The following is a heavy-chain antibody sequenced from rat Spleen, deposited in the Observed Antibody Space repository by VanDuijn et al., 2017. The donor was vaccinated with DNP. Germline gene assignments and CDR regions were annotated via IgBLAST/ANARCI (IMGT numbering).Heavy chain of an antibody. J-gene: IGHJ2*01. Sequence: EVQLVESGGGLVQPGRSLILSCAASGFNFNDYWMGWVRQAPGKGLEWIGEINEDSGTINYTPSLKDKFTISRDNAQNTLYLQMSKLGSEDSAIYYCSRDGLRASDYWGQGVLVTVSS. V-gene: IGHV4-2*01. CDR1: GFNFNDYW. CDR2: INEDSGTI. D-gene: IGHD4-1*01. CDR3: SRDGLRASDY.